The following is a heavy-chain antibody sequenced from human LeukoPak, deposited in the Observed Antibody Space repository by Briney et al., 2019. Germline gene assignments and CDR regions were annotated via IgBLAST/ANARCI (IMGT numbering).Heavy chain of an antibody. CDR1: GFTFSGYS. D-gene: IGHD2-15*01. CDR3: ASGYCSGGSCQHDY. CDR2: ISSSSSYI. V-gene: IGHV3-21*01. J-gene: IGHJ4*02. Sequence: GGSLRLSCAASGFTFSGYSMNWVRQAPGKGLEWVSSISSSSSYIYYADSVKGRFTISRDNAKNSLYLQMNSLRAEDTAVYYCASGYCSGGSCQHDYWGQGTLVTVSS.